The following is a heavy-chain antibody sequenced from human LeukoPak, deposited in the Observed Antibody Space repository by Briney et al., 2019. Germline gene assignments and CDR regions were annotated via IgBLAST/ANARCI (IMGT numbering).Heavy chain of an antibody. CDR1: GFTFSSYE. J-gene: IGHJ6*02. CDR3: ARWGCSGGSCYSGYYGMDV. CDR2: ISSSGSTI. D-gene: IGHD2-15*01. Sequence: GGSLRLSCAASGFTFSSYEMNWVRQAPGKGLEWVSYISSSGSTIYYADSVKGRFTISRDNAKNSLYLQMNSLRVEDTAVYYCARWGCSGGSCYSGYYGMDVWGQGTTVTVSS. V-gene: IGHV3-48*03.